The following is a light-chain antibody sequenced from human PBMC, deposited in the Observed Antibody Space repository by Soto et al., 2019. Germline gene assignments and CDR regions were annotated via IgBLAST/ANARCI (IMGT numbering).Light chain of an antibody. J-gene: IGLJ1*01. CDR3: SSYTITTALV. CDR1: SSDVGAYDF. CDR2: EVT. V-gene: IGLV2-14*01. Sequence: QAALTQPASVSGCPGQSITISCTGTSSDVGAYDFVSWYQQHPGKAPKLVISEVTNRPSGISDRFSGSKSGNTASLTISGLQADDEASYYCSSYTITTALVFGSGTKVTVL.